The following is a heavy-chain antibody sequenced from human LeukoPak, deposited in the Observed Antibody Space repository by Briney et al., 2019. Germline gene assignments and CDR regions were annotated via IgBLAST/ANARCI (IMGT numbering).Heavy chain of an antibody. CDR3: ARASETETGWYYYGMDV. Sequence: PGGSLRRSCAAAWGIAIRNYTNYWRQAPGQGLECVSVIYSGGSRYYADSVKGRFTIARDNSETTVYLQMNSLRAEDTAEYYCARASETETGWYYYGMDVWGQGTTVTVSS. J-gene: IGHJ6*02. D-gene: IGHD1-1*01. CDR1: WGIAIRNY. V-gene: IGHV3-53*01. CDR2: IYSGGSR.